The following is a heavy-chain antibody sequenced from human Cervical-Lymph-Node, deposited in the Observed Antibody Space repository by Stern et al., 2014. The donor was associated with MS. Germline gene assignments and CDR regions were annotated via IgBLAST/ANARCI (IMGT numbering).Heavy chain of an antibody. CDR2: INTNTGNP. Sequence: QLVQSGSELKKPGASVKVSCKASGYTFTSYAMNWVRQAPGQGLEWMGWINTNTGNPTYAQGFTGRFVFSLDTSVSTAYLQISSLKAEDTAVYYCARVSCTTTSCYSALLYGMDVWGQGTTVTVSS. CDR1: GYTFTSYA. CDR3: ARVSCTTTSCYSALLYGMDV. J-gene: IGHJ6*02. V-gene: IGHV7-4-1*02. D-gene: IGHD2-2*01.